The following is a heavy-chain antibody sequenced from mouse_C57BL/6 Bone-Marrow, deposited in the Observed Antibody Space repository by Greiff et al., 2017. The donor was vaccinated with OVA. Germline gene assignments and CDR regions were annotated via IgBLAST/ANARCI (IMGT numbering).Heavy chain of an antibody. CDR3: HSDSVYFGG. Sequence: QLQQLGAELVKPGAPVKLSCKASGYTFTSYWMHWVKQRPGRGLEWIGRIGPGRGSTYYNEKFKGKATLTADKSSSTAYMQLSSLSSEDSAVYFCHSDSVYFGGCGTGTTVTVSS. D-gene: IGHD2-4*01. CDR2: IGPGRGST. J-gene: IGHJ1*03. CDR1: GYTFTSYW. V-gene: IGHV1-62-3*01.